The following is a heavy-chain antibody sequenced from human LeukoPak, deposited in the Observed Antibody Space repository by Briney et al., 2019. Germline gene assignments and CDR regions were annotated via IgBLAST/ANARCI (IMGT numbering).Heavy chain of an antibody. CDR3: ARDGQDYYDSSGYYLSNRDFDY. CDR1: GYTFTSYG. V-gene: IGHV1-18*01. J-gene: IGHJ4*02. Sequence: ASVKVSCKASGYTFTSYGISWVRQAPGQGLEWMGWISAYNGNTNYAQKLQGRVTMTTDTSTSTAYMELRSLRSDDTAVYYCARDGQDYYDSSGYYLSNRDFDYWGQGTLVTVSS. CDR2: ISAYNGNT. D-gene: IGHD3-22*01.